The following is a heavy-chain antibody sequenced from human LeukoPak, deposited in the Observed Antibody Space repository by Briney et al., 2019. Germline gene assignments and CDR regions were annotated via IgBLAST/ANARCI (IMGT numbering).Heavy chain of an antibody. CDR3: ARDRGYSSGWYWGGNWFDP. CDR1: GYTFTSNY. Sequence: GASVKVSCKAFGYTFTSNYMHWVRQAPGQGPEWMGVISPSGGSTTYAQKFQGRVTLTRDMSTSTDYLELSSLRSEDTAVYYCARDRGYSSGWYWGGNWFDPWGQGTLVTVSS. D-gene: IGHD6-19*01. J-gene: IGHJ5*02. V-gene: IGHV1-46*01. CDR2: ISPSGGST.